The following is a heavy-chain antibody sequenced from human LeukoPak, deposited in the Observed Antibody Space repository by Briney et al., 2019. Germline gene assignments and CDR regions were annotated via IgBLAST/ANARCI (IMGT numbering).Heavy chain of an antibody. D-gene: IGHD5-24*01. V-gene: IGHV3-23*01. CDR1: GFTFSSYA. CDR2: ISGSGGST. J-gene: IGHJ4*02. Sequence: GGSLRLSCAASGFTFSSYAMSWVRQAPGKGLEWVSAISGSGGSTYYADSVKGRFTISRDNSKNTLYLQMNSLRAEDTAVYYCARGIGDGYNLGYWGQGTLVTVSS. CDR3: ARGIGDGYNLGY.